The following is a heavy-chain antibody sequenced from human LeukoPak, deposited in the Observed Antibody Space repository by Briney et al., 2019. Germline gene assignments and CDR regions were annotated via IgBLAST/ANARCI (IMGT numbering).Heavy chain of an antibody. CDR3: ARKSAAGTRKLDY. D-gene: IGHD6-13*01. Sequence: SETLSLTCAVYGGSFSGYYWSWIRQPPGKGLEWIGEINHSGSTNYNPSLKSRVTISVDTSKNQFSLKLSSVTAADTAVYYCARKSAAGTRKLDYWGQGTLVTVSS. CDR2: INHSGST. V-gene: IGHV4-34*01. CDR1: GGSFSGYY. J-gene: IGHJ4*02.